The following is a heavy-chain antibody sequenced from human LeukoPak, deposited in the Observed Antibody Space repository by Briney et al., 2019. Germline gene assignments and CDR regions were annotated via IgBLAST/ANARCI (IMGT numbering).Heavy chain of an antibody. CDR2: ISSSSSYI. CDR3: AKTFRWNFFDS. V-gene: IGHV3-21*04. J-gene: IGHJ4*02. CDR1: GFTFSSYS. D-gene: IGHD1-7*01. Sequence: GGSLRLSCAASGFTFSSYSMNWVRQAPGKGLEWVSSISSSSSYIYYAASVKGRFTISRDNSKNTLYLQMNSLRAEDTAIYYCAKTFRWNFFDSWGQGTPVTVSS.